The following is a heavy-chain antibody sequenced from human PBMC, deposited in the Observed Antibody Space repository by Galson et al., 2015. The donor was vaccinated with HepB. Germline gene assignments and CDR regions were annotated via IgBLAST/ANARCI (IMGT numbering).Heavy chain of an antibody. Sequence: SLRLSCAASGFTLSSSSMHWVRQAPGKGLVWVSRISSDGSITIYAASVKGRFTISRDNAKNTLYVQMNSLRAEDTAVYYCAREGGSGALDIWGQGTMVTVSS. CDR1: GFTLSSSS. CDR2: ISSDGSIT. V-gene: IGHV3-74*01. D-gene: IGHD3-10*01. CDR3: AREGGSGALDI. J-gene: IGHJ3*02.